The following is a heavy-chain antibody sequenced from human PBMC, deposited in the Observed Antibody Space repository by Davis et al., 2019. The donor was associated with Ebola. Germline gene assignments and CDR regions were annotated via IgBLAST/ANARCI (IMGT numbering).Heavy chain of an antibody. CDR3: ARGDYFDY. J-gene: IGHJ4*02. V-gene: IGHV3-74*01. CDR1: GFTFSSYW. CDR2: INSDGSST. Sequence: GESLKISCAASGFTFSSYWMHWVRQAPGKGLVWVSRINSDGSSTFYADSVKGRFTISRDNARNTLYLQMNSLRAEDTAVYYCARGDYFDYWGQGTLVTVSS.